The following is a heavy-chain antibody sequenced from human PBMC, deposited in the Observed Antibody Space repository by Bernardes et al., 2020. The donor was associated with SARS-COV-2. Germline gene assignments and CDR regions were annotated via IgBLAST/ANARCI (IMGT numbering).Heavy chain of an antibody. J-gene: IGHJ3*01. CDR1: GYTFTSHA. Sequence: ASVKVSCKASGYTFTSHAISWVRQAPGQGLEWIGWISAYNGDRNYAQNLQDRVTMTTDTSTSTAYMELRSLRSDDTAIYYCARVKGRLTDAFDLWGQGAMVTVSS. D-gene: IGHD2-8*01. V-gene: IGHV1-18*01. CDR2: ISAYNGDR. CDR3: ARVKGRLTDAFDL.